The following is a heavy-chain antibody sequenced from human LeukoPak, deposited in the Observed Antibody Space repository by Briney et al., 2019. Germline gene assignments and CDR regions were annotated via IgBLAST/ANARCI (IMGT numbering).Heavy chain of an antibody. CDR2: INQDGSEK. CDR3: AKGSSGWTYYFDY. CDR1: GFTSSSYW. D-gene: IGHD6-19*01. V-gene: IGHV3-7*01. Sequence: GGSLRLSCAASGFTSSSYWMSWVRQAPGKGLEWVANINQDGSEKYYVDSVKGRFTISRDNSKNTLYLQMNTLRSEDTAVYYCAKGSSGWTYYFDYWGQGTLVTVSS. J-gene: IGHJ4*02.